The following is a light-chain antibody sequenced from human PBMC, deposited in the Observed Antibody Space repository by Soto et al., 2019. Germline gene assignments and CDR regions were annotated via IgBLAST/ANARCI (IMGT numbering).Light chain of an antibody. CDR1: SSDVGGYNY. J-gene: IGLJ1*01. Sequence: QSALTQPASVSGSPGQSITISCTGTSSDVGGYNYVSWYQQHPDKAPKLMIYEVTNRPSWVSSRFSGSKSGNTASLTISGLRAEDEADYYCSSRTSSLTYVFGTGTKLTVL. V-gene: IGLV2-14*01. CDR3: SSRTSSLTYV. CDR2: EVT.